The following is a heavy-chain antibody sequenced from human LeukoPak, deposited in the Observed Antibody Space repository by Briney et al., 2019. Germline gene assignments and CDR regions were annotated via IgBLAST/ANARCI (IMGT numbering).Heavy chain of an antibody. J-gene: IGHJ4*02. CDR2: IFYSGALFSRGDT. V-gene: IGHV4-39*07. CDR1: GDAVINNHYY. Sequence: NTSETLSLTCNVSGDAVINNHYYWGWIRQSPGKGLEWIASIFYSGALFSRGDTYYNPSLKSRVTISVDTSKNQFSLKVRSVAAADTAVYYCASWRGYRGYDYGFDYWGQGTLVTVSS. CDR3: ASWRGYRGYDYGFDY. D-gene: IGHD5-12*01.